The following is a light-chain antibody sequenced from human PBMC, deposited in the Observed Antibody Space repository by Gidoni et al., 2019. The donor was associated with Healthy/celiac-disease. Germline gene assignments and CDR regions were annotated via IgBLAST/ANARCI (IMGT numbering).Light chain of an antibody. CDR3: QQYNNWPPYT. CDR2: GAS. V-gene: IGKV3-15*01. J-gene: IGKJ2*01. CDR1: QSVSTN. Sequence: DIVMTQSPATLSVSPGERATVSCSASQSVSTNLAWYQQKPGQPPRLLIYGASTRATGVPARFSGSGSETEFTLTISSLQSEDFAVYYCQQYNNWPPYTFGQGTKLEIK.